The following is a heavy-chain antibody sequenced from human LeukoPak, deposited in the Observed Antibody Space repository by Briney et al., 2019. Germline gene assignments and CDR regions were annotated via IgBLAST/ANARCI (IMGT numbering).Heavy chain of an antibody. D-gene: IGHD5-18*01. CDR2: INHSGST. CDR3: ARGLLGYSYGRTFDP. J-gene: IGHJ5*02. CDR1: GGSVSSSSYY. V-gene: IGHV4-39*07. Sequence: PSETLSLTCSVSGGSVSSSSYYWGWIRQPPGKGLEWIGEINHSGSTNYNPSLKSRVTISVDTSKNQFSLKLSSVTAADTAVYYCARGLLGYSYGRTFDPWGQGTLVTVSS.